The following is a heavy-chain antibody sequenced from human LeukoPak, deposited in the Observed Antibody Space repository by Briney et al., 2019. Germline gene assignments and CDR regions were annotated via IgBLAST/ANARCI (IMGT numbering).Heavy chain of an antibody. CDR1: GGSISGYY. CDR3: ARGPGYSSTWFYYGMDV. Sequence: PSETLSLTCTVSGGSISGYYWSWIRQPAGRGLEWIGRIYTSGSTNYNPSLKSRVTMSVDASKNQFSLKLTSVTAADTAVYYCARGPGYSSTWFYYGMDVWGQGTTVTVSS. CDR2: IYTSGST. D-gene: IGHD6-13*01. V-gene: IGHV4-4*07. J-gene: IGHJ6*02.